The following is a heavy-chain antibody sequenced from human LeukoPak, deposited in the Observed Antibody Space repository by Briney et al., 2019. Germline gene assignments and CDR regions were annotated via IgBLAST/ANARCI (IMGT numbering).Heavy chain of an antibody. CDR3: AKAYCSGGSCYSGYYYGMDV. J-gene: IGHJ6*02. CDR1: GGTFSSYA. V-gene: IGHV1-69*04. CDR2: IIPILGIA. Sequence: SVKVSCKASGGTFSSYAISWVRQAPGQGLEWMGRIIPILGIANYAQKFQGRVTITADKSTSTAYMELSSLRSEDTAVYYCAKAYCSGGSCYSGYYYGMDVWGQGTTVTVSS. D-gene: IGHD2-15*01.